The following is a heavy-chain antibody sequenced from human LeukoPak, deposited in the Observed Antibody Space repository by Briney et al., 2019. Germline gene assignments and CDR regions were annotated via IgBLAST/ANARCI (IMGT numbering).Heavy chain of an antibody. D-gene: IGHD5-18*01. V-gene: IGHV3-23*01. Sequence: PGGSLRLSCAASGFTFSSYAMSWVRQAPGKGLEWVLAISGSGGSTYYADSVKGRFTISRDNSKNTLYLQMNSLRAEDTAVYYCAKDWGYSYGETYWGQGTLVTVSS. CDR2: ISGSGGST. J-gene: IGHJ4*02. CDR3: AKDWGYSYGETY. CDR1: GFTFSSYA.